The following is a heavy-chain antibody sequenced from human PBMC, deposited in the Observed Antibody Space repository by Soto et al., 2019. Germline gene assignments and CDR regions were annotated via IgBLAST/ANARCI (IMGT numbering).Heavy chain of an antibody. V-gene: IGHV4-34*01. Sequence: SETLSLTCAVYGGSFNGYYWSWIRQPPGKGLEWIGEINHSGSTNYNPSLKSRVTISVDTSKNQFSLKLSSVTAADTAVYYCARVRAFWGTAGYWGQGTLVTVS. CDR1: GGSFNGYY. J-gene: IGHJ4*02. D-gene: IGHD3-16*01. CDR2: INHSGST. CDR3: ARVRAFWGTAGY.